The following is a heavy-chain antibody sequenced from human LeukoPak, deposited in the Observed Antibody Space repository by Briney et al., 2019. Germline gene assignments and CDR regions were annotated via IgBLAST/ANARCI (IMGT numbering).Heavy chain of an antibody. CDR2: IYHSGST. J-gene: IGHJ6*03. Sequence: PSETLSLTCAVSGGSISSSNWWSWVRQPPGKGLEWIGEIYHSGSTNYNPSLKSRVTMSVDTSKNQFPLKLSSVTAADTAVYYCAREKYCSSTSCANYYYYYYMDVWGKGTTVTISS. V-gene: IGHV4-4*02. D-gene: IGHD2-2*01. CDR3: AREKYCSSTSCANYYYYYYMDV. CDR1: GGSISSSNW.